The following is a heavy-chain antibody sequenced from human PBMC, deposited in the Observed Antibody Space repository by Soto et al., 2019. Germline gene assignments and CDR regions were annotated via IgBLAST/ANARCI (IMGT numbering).Heavy chain of an antibody. CDR3: ARANYDFWSGYGPLYNWFDH. D-gene: IGHD3-3*01. Sequence: XETLSLTCTVSGGSISSYYWSWIRQPPGKGLDWIGYIYYSGSTNYNPSLKSRVTISVDTSKNQFSLKLSSVTAADTAVYYCARANYDFWSGYGPLYNWFDHWGQGTLVTVSS. V-gene: IGHV4-59*01. J-gene: IGHJ5*02. CDR1: GGSISSYY. CDR2: IYYSGST.